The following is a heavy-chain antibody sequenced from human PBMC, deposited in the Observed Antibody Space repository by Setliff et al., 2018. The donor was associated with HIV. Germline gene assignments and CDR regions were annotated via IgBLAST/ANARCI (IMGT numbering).Heavy chain of an antibody. J-gene: IGHJ6*02. D-gene: IGHD3-16*01. CDR1: GDSVTSDSYY. Sequence: SETLSLTCTVSGDSVTSDSYYWSWIRQPAGKTLEWIGRIYFGGSTNYNPSLKSRVTISIDTSKNQLSLKLSSVTAADTAVYYCARDWAAPYYYGMDVWGPGTTVTVSS. CDR3: ARDWAAPYYYGMDV. V-gene: IGHV4-61*02. CDR2: IYFGGST.